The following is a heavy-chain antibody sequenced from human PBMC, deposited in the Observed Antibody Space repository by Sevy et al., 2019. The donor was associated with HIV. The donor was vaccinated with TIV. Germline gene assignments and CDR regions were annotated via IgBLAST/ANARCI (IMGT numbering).Heavy chain of an antibody. CDR1: GYTFTSYG. J-gene: IGHJ4*02. Sequence: ASVKVSCKASGYTFTSYGISWVRQAPGQGLEWMGWISAYNGNTNYAQTLQGRVTMTTDTSTSTAYMELRSLRSDDTAVYYCARDPLRRITMIVVASYYFDYWGQGTLVTVSS. V-gene: IGHV1-18*04. CDR2: ISAYNGNT. D-gene: IGHD3-22*01. CDR3: ARDPLRRITMIVVASYYFDY.